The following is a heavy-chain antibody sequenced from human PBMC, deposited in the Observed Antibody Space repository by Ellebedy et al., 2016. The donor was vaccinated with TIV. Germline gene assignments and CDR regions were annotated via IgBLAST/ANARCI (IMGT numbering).Heavy chain of an antibody. V-gene: IGHV3-7*03. CDR3: ARNPVGGLDN. CDR2: IKPEGSEK. Sequence: GESLKISCTASGFTSTTYWMRWVRQAPGKGLEWLANIKPEGSEKRYVDSVKGRFSISRNNTKNSLFLEMNSLRAEATAVYYCARNPVGGLDNWGQGTLVTVSS. CDR1: GFTSTTYW. J-gene: IGHJ4*02.